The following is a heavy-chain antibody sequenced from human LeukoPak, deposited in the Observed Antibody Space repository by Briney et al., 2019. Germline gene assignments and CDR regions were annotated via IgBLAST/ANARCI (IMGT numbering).Heavy chain of an antibody. J-gene: IGHJ4*02. V-gene: IGHV4-4*07. D-gene: IGHD3-16*01. Sequence: SETLSLTCTVSGVXLGDYYWSWIRQPAGKGLEWIGRMSTSGSTYYNPSVKSRVTLSVDTSKNQFSLKLTSVTAADTAAYYCAREGGARGLPDYWGQGTLVTVSS. CDR1: GVXLGDYY. CDR3: AREGGARGLPDY. CDR2: MSTSGST.